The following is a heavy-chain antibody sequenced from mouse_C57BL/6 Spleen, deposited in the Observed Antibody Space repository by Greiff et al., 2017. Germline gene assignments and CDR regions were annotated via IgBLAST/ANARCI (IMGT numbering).Heavy chain of an antibody. CDR2: IDPSDSYT. D-gene: IGHD2-4*01. Sequence: QVQLQQPGAELVMPGASVKLSCKASGYTFTSYWMHWVKQRPGQGLEWIGEIDPSDSYTNYNQKFKGKSTLTVDKSSSTAYMQLSSLKSEDSAVYYCASNPSDYDEAFDYWGQGTTLTVSS. J-gene: IGHJ2*01. CDR1: GYTFTSYW. CDR3: ASNPSDYDEAFDY. V-gene: IGHV1-69*01.